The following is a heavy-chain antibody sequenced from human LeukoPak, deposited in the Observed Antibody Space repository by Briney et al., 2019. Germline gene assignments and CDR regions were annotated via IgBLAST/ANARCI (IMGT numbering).Heavy chain of an antibody. V-gene: IGHV4-59*01. CDR2: IYYSGST. Sequence: SETLSLTCTVSGGSISSYYWSWIRQPPGKGLEWIGYIYYSGSTNYNPSLKSRVTISVDTSKNQFSLKLSSVTAADTAVYYCAKEGDDQLPNYYYYYMDVWGKGTTVTVSS. D-gene: IGHD2-2*01. CDR1: GGSISSYY. CDR3: AKEGDDQLPNYYYYYMDV. J-gene: IGHJ6*03.